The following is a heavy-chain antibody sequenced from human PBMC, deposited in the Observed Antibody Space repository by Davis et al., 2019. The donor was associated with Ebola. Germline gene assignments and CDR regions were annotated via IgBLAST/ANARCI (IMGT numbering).Heavy chain of an antibody. CDR2: INHSGST. J-gene: IGHJ4*02. V-gene: IGHV4-34*01. CDR3: ARGSSRLHSSSWYRY. CDR1: GGSFSGYS. D-gene: IGHD6-13*01. Sequence: MPSDTLSLTCAVYGGSFSGYSWSWIRQPPGKGLEWIGEINHSGSTNYNPSLQSRVTISVDTSKNQFSLKLSSVTAADTAVYYCARGSSRLHSSSWYRYWGQGTLVTVSS.